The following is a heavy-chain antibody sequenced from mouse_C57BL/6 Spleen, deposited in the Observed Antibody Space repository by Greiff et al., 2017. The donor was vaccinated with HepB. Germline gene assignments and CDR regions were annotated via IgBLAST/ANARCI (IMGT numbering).Heavy chain of an antibody. CDR3: ARAHYGSSYGFAY. J-gene: IGHJ3*01. Sequence: QVQLQQPGAELVKPGASVKLSCKASGYTFTSYWMQWVKQRPGQGLEWIGEIDPSDSYTNYNQKFKGKATLTVDTSSSTAYMQLSSLTSEDSAVYYGARAHYGSSYGFAYWGQGTLVTVSA. D-gene: IGHD1-1*01. CDR1: GYTFTSYW. CDR2: IDPSDSYT. V-gene: IGHV1-50*01.